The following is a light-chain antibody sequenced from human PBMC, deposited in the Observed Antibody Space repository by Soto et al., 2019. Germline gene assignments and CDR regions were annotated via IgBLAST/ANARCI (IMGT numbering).Light chain of an antibody. J-gene: IGLJ1*01. Sequence: QSALTQPASVSGSPGQSITISCTGTSSDVGDYNYVSWYQHHPGKAPKLMIYDVSNRPSGVSNRFSGSKSGNTASLTISGLQAEDEADYYCSSYTSSSTLYVFGTGTKVTVL. CDR1: SSDVGDYNY. CDR3: SSYTSSSTLYV. V-gene: IGLV2-14*03. CDR2: DVS.